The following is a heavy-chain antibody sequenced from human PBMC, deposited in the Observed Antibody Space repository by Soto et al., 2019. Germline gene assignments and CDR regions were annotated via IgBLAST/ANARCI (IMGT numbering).Heavy chain of an antibody. D-gene: IGHD3-22*01. CDR2: LYWNDDR. V-gene: IGHV2-5*01. J-gene: IGHJ4*02. CDR1: GFSLTTTGEV. Sequence: SGPTLVNPTQTLTLTCAFSGFSLTTTGEVVAWIRQSPGKSLKWRALLYWNDDRRYSPSLNSRLTDTRHTSKDQVVLTLTNMDPVDSGTYFCAHRSSLTLFGTSGYIFDHWGQGTPVTVSS. CDR3: AHRSSLTLFGTSGYIFDH.